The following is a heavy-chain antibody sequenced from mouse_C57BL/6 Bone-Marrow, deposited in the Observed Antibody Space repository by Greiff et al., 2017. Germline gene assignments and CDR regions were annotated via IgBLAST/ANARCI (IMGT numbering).Heavy chain of an antibody. V-gene: IGHV1-64*01. D-gene: IGHD2-12*01. CDR2: IHPNSGST. J-gene: IGHJ3*01. CDR3: ARPLTAY. Sequence: VQLQQSGAELVKPGASVKLSCKASGYTFTSYWMHWVKQRPGQGLEWIGLIHPNSGSTNYNEKFKGKATLTVDKSSSTAYMQLSSLTSEDSAVYYCARPLTAYWGQGTLVTVSA. CDR1: GYTFTSYW.